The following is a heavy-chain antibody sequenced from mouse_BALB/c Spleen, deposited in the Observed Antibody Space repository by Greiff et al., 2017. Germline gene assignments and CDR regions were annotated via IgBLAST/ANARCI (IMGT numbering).Heavy chain of an antibody. V-gene: IGHV3-6*02. J-gene: IGHJ2*01. Sequence: DVHLVESGPGLVKPSQSLSLTCSVTGYSITSGYYWNWIRQFPGNKLEWMGYISYDGSNNYNPSLKNRISITRDTSKNQFFLKLNSVTTEDTATYYCARDEVGFDYWGQGTTLTVSS. D-gene: IGHD1-1*02. CDR3: ARDEVGFDY. CDR1: GYSITSGYY. CDR2: ISYDGSN.